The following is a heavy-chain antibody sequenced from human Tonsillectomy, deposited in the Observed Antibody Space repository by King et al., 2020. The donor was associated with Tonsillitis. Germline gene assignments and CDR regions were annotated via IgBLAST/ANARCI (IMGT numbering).Heavy chain of an antibody. J-gene: IGHJ4*02. Sequence: VQLVESGAEVKKPGESLKISCKGSGYSFTSYWIGWVRQMPGKGLEWMGIIYPGDSDTIYSPSFQGQVTISADKSISTAYLQWSSLKASDTAMYYCARGGTYYDILTGYYLFDYWGQGTLVTVSS. CDR3: ARGGTYYDILTGYYLFDY. D-gene: IGHD3-9*01. CDR2: IYPGDSDT. V-gene: IGHV5-51*01. CDR1: GYSFTSYW.